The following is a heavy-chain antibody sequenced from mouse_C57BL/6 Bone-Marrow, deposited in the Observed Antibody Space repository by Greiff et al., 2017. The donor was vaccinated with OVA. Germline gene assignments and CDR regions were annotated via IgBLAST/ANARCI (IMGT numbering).Heavy chain of an antibody. Sequence: VMLVESGPGLVQPSQCLSITCTVSGFSLTSYGVHWVRQPPGKGLEWLGVIWSGGSTDYNAAFISRLSISKDNSKSQVFFKMNSLQADDTAIYYCAHGRRNAMDYWGQGTSVTVSS. CDR1: GFSLTSYG. CDR2: IWSGGST. J-gene: IGHJ4*01. V-gene: IGHV2-4*01. CDR3: AHGRRNAMDY.